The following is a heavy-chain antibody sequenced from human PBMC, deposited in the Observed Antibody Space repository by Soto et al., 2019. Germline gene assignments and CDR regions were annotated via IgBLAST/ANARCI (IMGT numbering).Heavy chain of an antibody. CDR2: TGSGTGPG. D-gene: IGHD2-15*01. CDR3: VRRDSGGFYRLFDS. J-gene: IGHJ4*02. V-gene: IGHV1-69*06. CDR1: GGSLSTKP. Sequence: QVQLVQSGTEVKKPGSSVKVACKASGGSLSTKPISWVRQAPGQGLEWMGGTGSGTGPGNHAQKFQGRLTVTADKSTSTVYMELTNLSSKDTAVYYCVRRDSGGFYRLFDSWGQGTLFTVSS.